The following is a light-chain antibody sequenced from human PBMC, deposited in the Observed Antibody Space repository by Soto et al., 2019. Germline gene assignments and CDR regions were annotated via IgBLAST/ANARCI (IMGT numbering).Light chain of an antibody. CDR2: DAS. CDR3: QKCDRAPRT. CDR1: QSISNW. Sequence: DVQMTQSPSTLSASVGDRVTITCRASQSISNWLAWYQQKPGKAPKLLIYDASSLESGVPSRFSGSGSGTEFTLTISSLQPEDVATYYCQKCDRAPRTFGQGTKVDIK. J-gene: IGKJ1*01. V-gene: IGKV1-5*01.